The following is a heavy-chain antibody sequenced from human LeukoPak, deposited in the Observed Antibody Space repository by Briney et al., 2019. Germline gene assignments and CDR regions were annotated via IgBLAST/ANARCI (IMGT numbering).Heavy chain of an antibody. J-gene: IGHJ4*02. CDR2: MRQDGSGS. CDR1: GFTIRSYW. CDR3: ARDVEGFDF. Sequence: GGSLRLSCAASGFTIRSYWMTWVRQAPGKGLEWVANMRQDGSGSYYVDSVKGRFTISRDNTKNSLYLQMNSLRAEDTAVYYCARDVEGFDFWGQGTLVTVSS. V-gene: IGHV3-7*01.